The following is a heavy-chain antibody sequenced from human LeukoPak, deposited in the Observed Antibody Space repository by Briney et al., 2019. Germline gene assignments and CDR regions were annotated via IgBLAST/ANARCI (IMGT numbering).Heavy chain of an antibody. CDR3: ARELFGSGSCRDY. D-gene: IGHD3-10*01. CDR2: VWHDGSNR. J-gene: IGHJ4*02. Sequence: GGSLRLSCTAPGFTFSSYAIHWIHQAPGKGLEWVALVWHDGSNRYYSEAVKGRFTISRDNSKNTVYLQINSLRAEDTAVYYCARELFGSGSCRDYWGQGTRVTVSS. V-gene: IGHV3-33*01. CDR1: GFTFSSYA.